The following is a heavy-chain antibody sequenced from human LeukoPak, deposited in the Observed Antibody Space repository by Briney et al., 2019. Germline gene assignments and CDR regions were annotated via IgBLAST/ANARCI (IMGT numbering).Heavy chain of an antibody. CDR2: IKQGGSEK. Sequence: PGGSLRLSCAASGFTFNSFWMSWVRQAPGKGLEWVANIKQGGSEKYYVDSVRGRFTISRDNAKNSLYLQMNSLRAEDTAVYYCARGSRYCSSTSCYSLDYWGQGTLVTVPS. D-gene: IGHD2-2*02. CDR1: GFTFNSFW. CDR3: ARGSRYCSSTSCYSLDY. J-gene: IGHJ4*02. V-gene: IGHV3-7*01.